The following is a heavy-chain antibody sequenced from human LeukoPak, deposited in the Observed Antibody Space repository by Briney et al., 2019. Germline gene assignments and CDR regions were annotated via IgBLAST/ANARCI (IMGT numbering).Heavy chain of an antibody. Sequence: PSETLSLTCTVSGGSISSSSYYWGWIRQPPGKGLEWIGSIYYSGSTYYNPSLKSRVTISVDTSKNQFSLKLSSVTAADTAVYYCARRYGYFNYYYMDVWGKGTTVTVSS. J-gene: IGHJ6*03. V-gene: IGHV4-39*01. CDR3: ARRYGYFNYYYMDV. CDR1: GGSISSSSYY. D-gene: IGHD5-18*01. CDR2: IYYSGST.